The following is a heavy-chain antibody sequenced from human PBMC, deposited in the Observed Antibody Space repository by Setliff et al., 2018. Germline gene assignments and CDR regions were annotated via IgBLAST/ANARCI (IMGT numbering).Heavy chain of an antibody. D-gene: IGHD6-13*01. J-gene: IGHJ4*02. V-gene: IGHV3-11*04. Sequence: PGESLKISCAAAGFSFSDYYMSWVRQAPGKGLEWISYISSSGSTIYYADSVKGRFTISRDNAKNSLYLQMNSLRAEDTAVYYCARGHILGWAAGTHLDYWGQGTLVTVSS. CDR3: ARGHILGWAAGTHLDY. CDR2: ISSSGSTI. CDR1: GFSFSDYY.